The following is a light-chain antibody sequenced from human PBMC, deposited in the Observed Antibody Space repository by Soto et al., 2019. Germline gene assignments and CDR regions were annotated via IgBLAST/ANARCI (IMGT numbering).Light chain of an antibody. V-gene: IGKV1-39*01. J-gene: IGKJ1*01. CDR1: QSISSY. Sequence: IQMTQSPSSLSASVGDRVTITCRASQSISSYLNWYQQKPGKAPKLLIYAASSLQSGVPSRFSGSGSGTDFTLTISSLQPEDFATYYCQQSYSTPQLWTFGQGTKVEIK. CDR2: AAS. CDR3: QQSYSTPQLWT.